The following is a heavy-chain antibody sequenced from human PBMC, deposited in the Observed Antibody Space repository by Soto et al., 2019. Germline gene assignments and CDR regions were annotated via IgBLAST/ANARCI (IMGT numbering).Heavy chain of an antibody. J-gene: IGHJ3*02. D-gene: IGHD6-13*01. CDR3: ARDRQQLVRDAFEI. CDR1: GYTFTIYG. CDR2: ISAYNGNT. V-gene: IGHV1-18*01. Sequence: ASVKVSCKASGYTFTIYGISWVRQAPGQGLEWMGWISAYNGNTNYAQKLQGRVTMTTDTSTSTAYMELRSLRSDDTAVYYCARDRQQLVRDAFEIWGQGTMVSVSS.